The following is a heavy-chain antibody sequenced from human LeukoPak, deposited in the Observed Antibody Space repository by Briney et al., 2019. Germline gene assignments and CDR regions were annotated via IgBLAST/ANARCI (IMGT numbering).Heavy chain of an antibody. J-gene: IGHJ6*04. D-gene: IGHD4-17*01. Sequence: GGSLRLSCAASGFTFSSYEMNWVRQAPGEGLEWVSYISSSGSTIYYADSVKGRFTISRDNAKNSLYLQMNSLRAEDTAVYYCARDDGDYHYYYGMDVWGKGTTVTVSS. CDR1: GFTFSSYE. CDR3: ARDDGDYHYYYGMDV. CDR2: ISSSGSTI. V-gene: IGHV3-48*03.